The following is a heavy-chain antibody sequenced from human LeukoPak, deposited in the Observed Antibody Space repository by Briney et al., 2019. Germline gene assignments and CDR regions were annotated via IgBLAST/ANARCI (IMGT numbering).Heavy chain of an antibody. CDR2: IYTSGST. CDR3: ARATPHYYGSGSLADDY. CDR1: GGSISSYY. Sequence: SETLSVTCTVSGGSISSYYWSWIRQPGGKGLEWIGRIYTSGSTNYNPSLKSRVTMSVDTSKNQFSLKLSSVTAADTAVYYCARATPHYYGSGSLADDYWGQGTLVTVSS. J-gene: IGHJ4*02. D-gene: IGHD3-10*01. V-gene: IGHV4-4*07.